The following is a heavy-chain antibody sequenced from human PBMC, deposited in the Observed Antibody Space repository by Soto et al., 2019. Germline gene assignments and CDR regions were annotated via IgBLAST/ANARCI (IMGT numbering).Heavy chain of an antibody. V-gene: IGHV3-9*01. J-gene: IGHJ4*02. CDR2: ISWNSDSK. D-gene: IGHD1-1*01. CDR1: GFSFENHA. CDR3: AKDTTGTYTTFAY. Sequence: EVQLVESGGGLVQPGRSLRLSCTASGFSFENHAMHWVRQAPGKGLEWVSGISWNSDSKGYADSVKGRFTVSRDNAKNSLYLQMNSLRAEDTALYDCAKDTTGTYTTFAYWGKGPLVPVSS.